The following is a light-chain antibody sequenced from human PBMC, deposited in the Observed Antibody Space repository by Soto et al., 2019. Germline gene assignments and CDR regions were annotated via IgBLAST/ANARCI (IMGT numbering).Light chain of an antibody. V-gene: IGLV1-51*01. Sequence: QSVLTQPPSVSAAPGQKFTISCSGSSSNIGNTYVSWYQQLPGTAPKFLIYDTDKRPSGIPDRFSGSKSCSSATLGITGLQTGDEADYYCGTWDSSLNTFVFGTGTKVTVL. CDR1: SSNIGNTY. CDR2: DTD. CDR3: GTWDSSLNTFV. J-gene: IGLJ1*01.